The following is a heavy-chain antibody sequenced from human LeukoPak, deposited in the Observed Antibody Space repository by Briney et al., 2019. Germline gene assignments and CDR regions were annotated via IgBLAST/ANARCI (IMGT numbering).Heavy chain of an antibody. J-gene: IGHJ6*03. D-gene: IGHD6-25*01. Sequence: PGGSLRLSCAASTFTVSSNYMRWVRQAPGKGLEWVSVIYSGGITFYADSVKGRFTISRDNSKNTLYLQMNSLRAEDTALYDCAIRGQGGSYFYMDVWGKGTTVTVS. V-gene: IGHV3-53*01. CDR1: TFTVSSNY. CDR2: IYSGGIT. CDR3: AIRGQGGSYFYMDV.